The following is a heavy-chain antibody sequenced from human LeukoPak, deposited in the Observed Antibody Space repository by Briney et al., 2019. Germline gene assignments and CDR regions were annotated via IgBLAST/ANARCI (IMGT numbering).Heavy chain of an antibody. Sequence: PGGSLRLSCAASGFSFGSLDWVRQAPGKGLEWVSSITGSSSYISYADSVKGRFTISRDNAENSLFLQMNSLRPEDTAVYFCARDRLEGGETFDSWGQGTLVTVSS. V-gene: IGHV3-21*01. CDR3: ARDRLEGGETFDS. J-gene: IGHJ4*02. CDR1: GFSFGS. D-gene: IGHD1-1*01. CDR2: ITGSSSYI.